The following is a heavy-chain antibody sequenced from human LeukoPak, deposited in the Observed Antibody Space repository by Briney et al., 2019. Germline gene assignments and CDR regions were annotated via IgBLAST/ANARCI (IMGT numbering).Heavy chain of an antibody. CDR2: INTNTGNP. CDR1: GYTFTSYA. J-gene: IGHJ4*02. D-gene: IGHD3-10*01. V-gene: IGHV7-4-1*02. CDR3: ARGDLPGGY. Sequence: ASVKVSCKASGYTFTSYAMNWVRQAPGQGLEWMGWINTNTGNPTYAQGFTGRFVFSLDTSVSTAYLQMNSLRAEDTAVYYCARGDLPGGYWGQGTLVTVSS.